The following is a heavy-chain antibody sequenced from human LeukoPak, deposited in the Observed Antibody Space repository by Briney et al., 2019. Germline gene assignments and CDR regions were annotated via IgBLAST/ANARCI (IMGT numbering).Heavy chain of an antibody. Sequence: GGSLRLSCAASGFTFSSYAMSWVRQAPGKGLEWVSAISGSGGSTYYADSVKGRFTISRDNSKNTLYLQMNSLRAEDTAVYYCATMVRGVIIIPLYFDYWGQGTLVTVSS. CDR1: GFTFSSYA. CDR3: ATMVRGVIIIPLYFDY. CDR2: ISGSGGST. V-gene: IGHV3-23*01. J-gene: IGHJ4*02. D-gene: IGHD3-10*01.